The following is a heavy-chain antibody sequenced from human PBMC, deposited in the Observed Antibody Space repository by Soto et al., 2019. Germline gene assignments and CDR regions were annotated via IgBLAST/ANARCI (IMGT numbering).Heavy chain of an antibody. J-gene: IGHJ3*02. V-gene: IGHV3-15*01. CDR3: TTAFRGARHGDAFDI. CDR2: IKSKTDGGTT. D-gene: IGHD6-6*01. CDR1: GFTFSNAW. Sequence: GGSLRLSCAASGFTFSNAWMSWVRQAPGKGLEWVGRIKSKTDGGTTDYAAPVKGRFTISRDDSKNTLYLQMNSLKTEDTAVYYCTTAFRGARHGDAFDIWGQGTMVTVSS.